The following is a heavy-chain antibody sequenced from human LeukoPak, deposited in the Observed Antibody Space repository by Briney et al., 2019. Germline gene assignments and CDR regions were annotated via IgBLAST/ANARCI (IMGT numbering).Heavy chain of an antibody. J-gene: IGHJ3*02. CDR1: GGSFSGYY. V-gene: IGHV4-34*01. Sequence: SETLSLTCAVYGGSFSGYYWSWIRQPPGKELEWMGEINHSGSTNYNPSLKSRVTISVDTSKNQFSLKLSSVTAADTAVYYCARGPRYFDWLSHAFGIWGQGTMVTVSS. D-gene: IGHD3-9*01. CDR2: INHSGST. CDR3: ARGPRYFDWLSHAFGI.